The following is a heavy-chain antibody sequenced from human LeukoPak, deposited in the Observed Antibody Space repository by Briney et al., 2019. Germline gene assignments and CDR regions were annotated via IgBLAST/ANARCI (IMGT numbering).Heavy chain of an antibody. V-gene: IGHV1-2*02. CDR3: ARDQRLTYYYGSGSFPRFDP. CDR2: INPNSGGT. D-gene: IGHD3-10*01. Sequence: ASVKASCKASGYTFTGYYMHWVRQAPGQGLEWMGWINPNSGGTNYAQKFQGRVTMTRDTSISTAYMELSRLRSDDTAVYYCARDQRLTYYYGSGSFPRFDPWGQGTLVTVSS. CDR1: GYTFTGYY. J-gene: IGHJ5*02.